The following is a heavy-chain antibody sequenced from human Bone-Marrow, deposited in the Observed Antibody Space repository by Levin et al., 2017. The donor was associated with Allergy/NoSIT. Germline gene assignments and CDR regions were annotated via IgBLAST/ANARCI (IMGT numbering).Heavy chain of an antibody. V-gene: IGHV3-30-3*01. CDR3: ARDGDEENYFDY. J-gene: IGHJ4*02. CDR1: GFTFSSYA. Sequence: GGSLRLSCAASGFTFSSYAMHWVRQAPGKGLEWVAVISYDGSNKYYADSVKGRFTISRDNSKNTLYLQMNSLRAEDTAVYYCARDGDEENYFDYWGQGTLVTVSS. D-gene: IGHD4-17*01. CDR2: ISYDGSNK.